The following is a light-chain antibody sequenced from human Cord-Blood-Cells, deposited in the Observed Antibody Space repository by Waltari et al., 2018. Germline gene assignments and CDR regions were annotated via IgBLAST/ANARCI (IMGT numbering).Light chain of an antibody. V-gene: IGLV3-1*01. CDR3: QAWDSSTWV. CDR1: KLGDKY. J-gene: IGLJ3*02. Sequence: SYELTQPPSVSVSPGQTASITCSGDKLGDKYACWYQQKPGQSPGLVIYQDSKRPSGISGRFSGSNSGNTATLTISGTQAMDEADYYCQAWDSSTWVFGGGTKLTVL. CDR2: QDS.